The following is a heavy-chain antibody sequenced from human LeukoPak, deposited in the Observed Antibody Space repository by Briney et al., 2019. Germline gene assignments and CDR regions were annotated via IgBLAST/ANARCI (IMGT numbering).Heavy chain of an antibody. CDR1: GYTFTGDY. D-gene: IGHD6-13*01. V-gene: IGHV1-2*02. CDR2: INPNSGGT. Sequence: ASVKVSCKASGYTFTGDYKHWVRQAPGQGLEWMGWINPNSGGTKYAQKFQGRVTMTRDTSISTAYMELTSLRSDDTAVYYCARDLWEGSNSWIPYWGQGTLVTVSS. J-gene: IGHJ4*02. CDR3: ARDLWEGSNSWIPY.